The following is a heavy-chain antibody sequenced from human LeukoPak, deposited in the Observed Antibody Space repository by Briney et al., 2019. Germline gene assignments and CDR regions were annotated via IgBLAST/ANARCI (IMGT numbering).Heavy chain of an antibody. CDR2: IKEDGNEK. Sequence: QSGGSLRLSCAASGFTFGIYWMTWVRQAPGKGLEWVANIKEDGNEKYYVDSVKGRFSISRDNAKSSLYLQMNTLRVEDTAVYYCARGRGSSSSWYFDSWAREPWSPSPQ. CDR1: GFTFGIYW. CDR3: ARGRGSSSSWYFDS. J-gene: IGHJ4*02. V-gene: IGHV3-7*01. D-gene: IGHD6-13*01.